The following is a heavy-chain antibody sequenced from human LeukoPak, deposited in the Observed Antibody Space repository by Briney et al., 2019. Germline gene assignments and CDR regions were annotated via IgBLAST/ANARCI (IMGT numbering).Heavy chain of an antibody. CDR3: ARARRGYYYDN. CDR1: GFTFSSYA. J-gene: IGHJ4*02. Sequence: PGGSLRLSCAASGFTFSSYAMSWVRQAPGKGLEWVSSITTSGDVTHNTDSVKGRFRISRDNSKNTHYLQMNSLRAEDTAIYYCARARRGYYYDNWGQGTLVTVSS. CDR2: ITTSGDVT. V-gene: IGHV3-23*01. D-gene: IGHD2-15*01.